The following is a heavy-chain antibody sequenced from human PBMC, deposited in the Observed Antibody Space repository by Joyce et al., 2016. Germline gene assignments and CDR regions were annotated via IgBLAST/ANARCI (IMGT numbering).Heavy chain of an antibody. V-gene: IGHV3-15*01. CDR1: GFTCSNAW. J-gene: IGHJ4*02. CDR2: IKSKAAGGTT. CDR3: TADLPGGISDYFDY. D-gene: IGHD4-23*01. Sequence: EVQVVESGGDLVQPGESLRRSCAASGFTCSNAWMSWVRQAQGKGLGLIYRIKSKAAGGTTDYAAPVKGRFTISRDDSNNMLYLQMNSLKTEDTAVYYCTADLPGGISDYFDYWGQGTLVTVSS.